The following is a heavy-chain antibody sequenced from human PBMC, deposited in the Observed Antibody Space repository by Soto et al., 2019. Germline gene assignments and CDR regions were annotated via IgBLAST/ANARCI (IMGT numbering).Heavy chain of an antibody. Sequence: QVQLVESGGDLVKPGGSLRLSCVASGFSFSDYSMTWMRQAPGGGLDFVAFISNTANTVYYADSVKGRFTISRDNARNSVYLQMDSLRAEDAAVYYCARDLRQMPSHGHYYYSLDVWGTGTTVTVSS. V-gene: IGHV3-11*01. D-gene: IGHD2-2*01. CDR2: ISNTANTV. CDR1: GFSFSDYS. J-gene: IGHJ6*03. CDR3: ARDLRQMPSHGHYYYSLDV.